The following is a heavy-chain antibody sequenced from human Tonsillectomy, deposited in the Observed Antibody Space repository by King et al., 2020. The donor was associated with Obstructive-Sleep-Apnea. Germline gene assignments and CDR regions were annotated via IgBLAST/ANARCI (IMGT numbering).Heavy chain of an antibody. Sequence: VQLVESGGGLVQPGGSLRLSFAASRFTFTRYWMTWVRPAPGKGLDWVANIKHDGSEKYYVDSVKGRFTISRDNAKNSLYLQMNSLRVEDTAVYYCARTSRPTTSEYYLDSWGLGTLVTVSS. J-gene: IGHJ4*02. CDR2: IKHDGSEK. CDR1: RFTFTRYW. V-gene: IGHV3-7*03. D-gene: IGHD1-1*01. CDR3: ARTSRPTTSEYYLDS.